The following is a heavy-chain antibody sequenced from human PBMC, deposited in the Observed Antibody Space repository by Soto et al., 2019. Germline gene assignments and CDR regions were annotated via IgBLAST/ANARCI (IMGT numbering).Heavy chain of an antibody. CDR3: ARDLAARPTRFDP. D-gene: IGHD6-6*01. Sequence: SETLSLTCTVSGGAINSDYWSWIRQPAGKGLEWIGRIYTSGSTIYNPSLKSRVSMSLDMSKNQFSLKLSSVTAADTAIYYCARDLAARPTRFDPWGQGTLVTVSS. CDR2: IYTSGST. CDR1: GGAINSDY. V-gene: IGHV4-4*07. J-gene: IGHJ5*02.